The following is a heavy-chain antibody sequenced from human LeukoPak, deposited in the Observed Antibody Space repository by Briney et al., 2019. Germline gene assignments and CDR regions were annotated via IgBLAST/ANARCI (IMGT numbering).Heavy chain of an antibody. J-gene: IGHJ5*01. Sequence: SQTLSLTCAISGDSVSTNSATWTWLKQSPSRGLEWLGRTYYRSKWNNDYAVSMKSRITINPDTSKNQFSLQLNSVTPEDTAVYYCARLVGASWFDSWGQGTLITVSS. CDR2: TYYRSKWNN. CDR1: GDSVSTNSAT. D-gene: IGHD1-26*01. CDR3: ARLVGASWFDS. V-gene: IGHV6-1*01.